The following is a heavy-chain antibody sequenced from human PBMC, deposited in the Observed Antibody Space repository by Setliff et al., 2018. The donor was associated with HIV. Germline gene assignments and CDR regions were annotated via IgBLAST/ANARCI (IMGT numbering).Heavy chain of an antibody. CDR3: ATKGTTLGSDIMYYYYYYMDV. D-gene: IGHD3-16*01. Sequence: SETLSLTCVVSGDSIRGNYWSWIRQPPGKGLEWIGYVHDTGSTKYNPSLQSRVTIEVDTSKNQFSLKLTSVSAADTGVYYCATKGTTLGSDIMYYYYYYMDVWGKGTTVTVSS. CDR2: VHDTGST. J-gene: IGHJ6*03. V-gene: IGHV4-59*08. CDR1: GDSIRGNY.